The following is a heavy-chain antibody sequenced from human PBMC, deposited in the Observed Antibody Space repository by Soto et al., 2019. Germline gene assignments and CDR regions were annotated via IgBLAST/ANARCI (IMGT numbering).Heavy chain of an antibody. V-gene: IGHV4-39*01. J-gene: IGHJ4*02. D-gene: IGHD4-4*01. CDR1: GDSLTSSRYY. Sequence: QLQLQESGPGLVKPSETLSLTCSVSGDSLTSSRYYWGWIRQPPGRGLEWIGAISYGGSVYYNPSLNSRVTTSVDTSKRQFSLKLTSVTAADTAIYYCARQIRKGTTMRGVDYWGQGILVTVSS. CDR3: ARQIRKGTTMRGVDY. CDR2: ISYGGSV.